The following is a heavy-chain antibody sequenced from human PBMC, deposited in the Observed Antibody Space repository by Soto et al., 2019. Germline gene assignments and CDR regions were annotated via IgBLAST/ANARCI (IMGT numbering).Heavy chain of an antibody. CDR2: ISDDGSNE. CDR3: AKASVGTLRGGWFDP. Sequence: QVQLVESGGGVVQPGRSLRLSCAASGFSFSSYAMHWVRQAPGKGLEWVAVISDDGSNEYYTDSVKGRFTISRDHSKNTLYLQMNSLRSEDTAVYYCAKASVGTLRGGWFDPWGQGTLVTVSS. J-gene: IGHJ5*02. D-gene: IGHD3-10*01. V-gene: IGHV3-30*18. CDR1: GFSFSSYA.